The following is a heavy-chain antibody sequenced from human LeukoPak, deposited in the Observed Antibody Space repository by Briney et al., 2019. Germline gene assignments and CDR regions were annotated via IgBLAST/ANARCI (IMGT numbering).Heavy chain of an antibody. J-gene: IGHJ4*02. Sequence: WMGIIYPGDSDTRYSPSFQGQVTISADKSISTAYLQWSSLKASDTAMYYCARLWRGAVDYWGQGTLVTVSS. CDR2: IYPGDSDT. D-gene: IGHD3-10*01. CDR3: ARLWRGAVDY. V-gene: IGHV5-51*01.